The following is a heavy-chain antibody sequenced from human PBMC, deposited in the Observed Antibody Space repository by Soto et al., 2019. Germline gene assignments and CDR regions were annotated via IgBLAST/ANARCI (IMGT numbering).Heavy chain of an antibody. J-gene: IGHJ3*02. CDR2: FDPEDGKT. CDR1: GYTVNELS. V-gene: IGHV1-24*01. D-gene: IGHD3-22*01. Sequence: AASVKVSCKVSGYTVNELSIHWVRQAPGKGLEWLGGFDPEDGKTIYAQTLQCRLAMTEDTSADTAYMELSSLRSEDTAVYFCAALHETHSYDIDGYSYDTVDIWGQGTMVTVSS. CDR3: AALHETHSYDIDGYSYDTVDI.